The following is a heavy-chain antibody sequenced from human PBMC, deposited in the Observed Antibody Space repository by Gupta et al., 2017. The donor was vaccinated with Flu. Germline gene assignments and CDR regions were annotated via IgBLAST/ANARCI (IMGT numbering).Heavy chain of an antibody. CDR1: GFTFSSYS. J-gene: IGHJ4*02. CDR2: ISSSSSYI. V-gene: IGHV3-21*01. CDR3: ARARWTDQYYFDY. D-gene: IGHD4-23*01. Sequence: EVQLVESGGGLVKPGGSLRLSCAASGFTFSSYSMNWVRQAPGKGLEWVSSISSSSSYIYYADSVKGRFTISRDNAKNSLYLQMNSLRAEDTAVYYCARARWTDQYYFDYWGQGTLVTVSS.